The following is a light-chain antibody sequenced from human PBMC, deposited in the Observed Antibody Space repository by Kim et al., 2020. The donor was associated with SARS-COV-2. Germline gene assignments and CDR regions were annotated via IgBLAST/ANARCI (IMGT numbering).Light chain of an antibody. J-gene: IGLJ3*02. V-gene: IGLV3-1*01. CDR2: QDS. Sequence: SYELTQPPSVSVSPGQTAIITCSGDKLGDKYACWYQQKPGQSPVLVIYQDSKRPSAIPERFSGSNSGNTATLTITGTQAMDEADYYCQAWDSSTAVFGGG. CDR3: QAWDSSTAV. CDR1: KLGDKY.